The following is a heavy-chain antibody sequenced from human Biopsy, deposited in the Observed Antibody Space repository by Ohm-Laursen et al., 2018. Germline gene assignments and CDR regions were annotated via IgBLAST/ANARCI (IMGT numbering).Heavy chain of an antibody. J-gene: IGHJ2*01. D-gene: IGHD5-24*01. CDR1: GGPIDSYY. CDR3: ASAGYNPDWNFDL. V-gene: IGHV4-59*07. Sequence: PSDTLSLTCTVSGGPIDSYYWSWIRQPPGKALEWIGYIYFTGRTSYNPSLKSRVTTSVNTSKKQFSLRLSSVTAADTAVYYCASAGYNPDWNFDLWGRGTRVTVSS. CDR2: IYFTGRT.